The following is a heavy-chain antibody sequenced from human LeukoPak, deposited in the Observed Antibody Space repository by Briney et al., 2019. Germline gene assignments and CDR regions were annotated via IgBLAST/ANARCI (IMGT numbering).Heavy chain of an antibody. J-gene: IGHJ5*02. CDR1: GYSISSGYY. CDR2: INHSGST. V-gene: IGHV4-34*01. Sequence: SETLSLTCAVSGYSISSGYYWSWIRQPPGKGLEWIGEINHSGSTNYNPSLKSRVTISVDTSKNQFSLKLSSVTAADTAVYYCARGGTYYYDSSGYQPGNWFDPWGQGTLVTVSS. D-gene: IGHD3-22*01. CDR3: ARGGTYYYDSSGYQPGNWFDP.